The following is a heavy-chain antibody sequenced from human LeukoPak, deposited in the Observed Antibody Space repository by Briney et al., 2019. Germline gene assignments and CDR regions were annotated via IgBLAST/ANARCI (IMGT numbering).Heavy chain of an antibody. CDR3: AKEPDYGDYWNYFDY. Sequence: GGSLRLSCAASGFTFSSYAMSWVRQAPGKGLEWVSAVSGSGGSTYYADSVKGRFTISRDNSKNTLYLQMNSLRAEDTAVYYCAKEPDYGDYWNYFDYWGQGTLVTVSS. CDR1: GFTFSSYA. V-gene: IGHV3-23*01. J-gene: IGHJ4*02. D-gene: IGHD4-17*01. CDR2: VSGSGGST.